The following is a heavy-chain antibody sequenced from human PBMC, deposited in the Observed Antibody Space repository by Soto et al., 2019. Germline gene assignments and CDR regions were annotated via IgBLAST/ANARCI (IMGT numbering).Heavy chain of an antibody. CDR3: ARAPYVSSGYSDY. Sequence: GASVKVSCKASGYTFTGYYMHWVQQAPGQGLEWMGWINPNSGGTNYAQKFQGRVTMTRDTSISTAYMELSRLRSDDTAVYYCARAPYVSSGYSDYWGQGTLVTAPQ. J-gene: IGHJ4*02. D-gene: IGHD3-22*01. CDR1: GYTFTGYY. V-gene: IGHV1-2*02. CDR2: INPNSGGT.